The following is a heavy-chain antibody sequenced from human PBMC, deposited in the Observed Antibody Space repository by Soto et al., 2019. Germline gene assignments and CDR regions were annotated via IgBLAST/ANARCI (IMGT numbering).Heavy chain of an antibody. CDR3: ARGYRQSGYSSSWVFDY. V-gene: IGHV4-31*01. CDR2: MYYSGST. J-gene: IGHJ4*02. Sequence: QVQLRESGPGLVKPSQTLSLTCTVSGGSINSGGYYWNWIRKHPGKGLEWIGYMYYSGSTYYNPFLRSLVSISANTSENYISRKLSSRTAADTAVYFCARGYRQSGYSSSWVFDYWGQGTLVNVSS. CDR1: GGSINSGGYY. D-gene: IGHD6-13*01.